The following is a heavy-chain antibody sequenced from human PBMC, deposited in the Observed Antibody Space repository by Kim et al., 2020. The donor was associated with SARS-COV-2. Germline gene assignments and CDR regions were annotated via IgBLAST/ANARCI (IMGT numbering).Heavy chain of an antibody. V-gene: IGHV1-18*01. J-gene: IGHJ5*02. CDR1: GYTFTSYG. CDR3: ARAGGLGYCSSTSCPVWFDP. Sequence: ASVKVSCKASGYTFTSYGISWVRQAPGQGLEWMGWISAYNGNTNYAQKLQGRVTMTTDTSTSTAYMELRSLRSDDTAVYYCARAGGLGYCSSTSCPVWFDPWGQGTLVTVSS. D-gene: IGHD2-2*01. CDR2: ISAYNGNT.